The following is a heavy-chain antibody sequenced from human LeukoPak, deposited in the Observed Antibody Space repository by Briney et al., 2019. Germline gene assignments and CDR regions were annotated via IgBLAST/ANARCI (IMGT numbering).Heavy chain of an antibody. J-gene: IGHJ1*01. CDR1: GFTFSRYW. CDR3: ARAPSEVGGYYPEYFRH. V-gene: IGHV3-74*01. CDR2: IKSDGKT. D-gene: IGHD3-3*01. Sequence: GGSLRLSCEASGFTFSRYWMHWVRQAPGKGLVWVSRIKSDGKTNYAHSVKGRFTISRDNAKNTVSLQMNSLRADDTGVYYCARAPSEVGGYYPEYFRHWGQGTLVTVSS.